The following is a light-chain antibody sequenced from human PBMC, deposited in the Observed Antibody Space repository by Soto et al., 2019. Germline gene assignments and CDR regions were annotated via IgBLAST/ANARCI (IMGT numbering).Light chain of an antibody. J-gene: IGKJ4*01. CDR1: QSVSIN. Sequence: EIVMTQSPATLSVSPGERATLSCRASQSVSINLAWYQQRPGQAPRLLIYGASTRATGIPARFSGSGSGTDFTLTISSLQSEDFAVYYCQQYGSSPLTFGGGTKVEIK. CDR2: GAS. CDR3: QQYGSSPLT. V-gene: IGKV3-15*01.